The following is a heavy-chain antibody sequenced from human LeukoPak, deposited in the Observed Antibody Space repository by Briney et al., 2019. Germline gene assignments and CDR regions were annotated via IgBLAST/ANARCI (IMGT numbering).Heavy chain of an antibody. CDR2: IYYDGNNK. J-gene: IGHJ5*01. V-gene: IGHV3-33*06. D-gene: IGHD2-2*02. CDR1: GFTFSSYG. Sequence: GGSLRLSCEASGFTFSSYGMHWVRQAPGRGLQWVAVIYYDGNNKYYADSVKGRFTISRDNSKNTLYLQMNSLTAEDTAVYYCLKDPGDHSNSAIGNWLDSWGQGSLVTVSS. CDR3: LKDPGDHSNSAIGNWLDS.